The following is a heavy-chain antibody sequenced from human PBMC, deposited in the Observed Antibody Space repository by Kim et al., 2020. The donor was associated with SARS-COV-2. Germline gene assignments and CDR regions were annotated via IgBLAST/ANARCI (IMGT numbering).Heavy chain of an antibody. J-gene: IGHJ4*02. CDR2: ISYDGSNK. Sequence: GGSLRLSCAASGFTFSSYGMHWVRQAPGKGLEWVAVISYDGSNKYYADSVKGRFTISRDNSKNTLYLQMNSLRAEDTAVYYCARDRLSSGWPYWGQGTLVTVSS. V-gene: IGHV3-33*05. D-gene: IGHD6-19*01. CDR3: ARDRLSSGWPY. CDR1: GFTFSSYG.